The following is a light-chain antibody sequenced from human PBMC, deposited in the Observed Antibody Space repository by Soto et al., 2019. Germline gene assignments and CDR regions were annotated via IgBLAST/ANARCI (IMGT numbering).Light chain of an antibody. CDR3: QSYDSFNYV. V-gene: IGLV6-57*04. CDR1: SGSIASNY. J-gene: IGLJ1*01. Sequence: NFMLTQPHSVSESPGKTVTISCTRSSGSIASNYVQWYQQRPGSAPTTVNYEDNQRPSGVPDRFSASIDSSSNSASLIISGLKTEDEADYYCQSYDSFNYVFGTGTQLTVL. CDR2: EDN.